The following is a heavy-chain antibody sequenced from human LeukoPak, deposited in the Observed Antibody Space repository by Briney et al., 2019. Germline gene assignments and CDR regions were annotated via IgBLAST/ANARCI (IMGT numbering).Heavy chain of an antibody. D-gene: IGHD6-13*01. CDR2: FSGSGSYT. J-gene: IGHJ4*02. V-gene: IGHV3-11*06. CDR3: ARVGPIAAAGTPDY. Sequence: GGSLRLSCAASGFTFSDYYMTWIRQAPGKGLEWLSYFSGSGSYTNYADSVKGRFTTSRDNAKNSLYPQMNSLRAEDTAVYYCARVGPIAAAGTPDYWGQGTLVTVSS. CDR1: GFTFSDYY.